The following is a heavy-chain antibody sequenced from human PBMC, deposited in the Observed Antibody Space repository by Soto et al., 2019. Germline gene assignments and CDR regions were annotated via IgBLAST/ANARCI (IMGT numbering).Heavy chain of an antibody. CDR2: ITASGYSA. CDR3: AKGDLLWDPFDF. J-gene: IGHJ4*02. V-gene: IGHV3-23*01. D-gene: IGHD3-16*01. CDR1: GLAFSNYA. Sequence: EAQLLESGGALVQPGGSLRLSCAASGLAFSNYAMTWFRQAPGKGLEWVSIITASGYSAYYGGAVKGRFTTSRDNSRSTLYLKMNGLRADDTAVYYCAKGDLLWDPFDFWGQGTLVTVSS.